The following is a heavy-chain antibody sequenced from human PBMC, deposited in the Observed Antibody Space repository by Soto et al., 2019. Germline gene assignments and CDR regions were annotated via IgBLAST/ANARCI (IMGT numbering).Heavy chain of an antibody. Sequence: KTSETLSLTCTVSGGSISSGGYYWSWIRQHPGKGLEWIGYIYYSGSTYYNPSLKSRVTISVDTSKNQFSLKLSSVTAADTAVYYCARDPTPGEEYYYDSSGYYWPKPYYYGMDVWGQGTTVTVSS. V-gene: IGHV4-31*03. CDR2: IYYSGST. J-gene: IGHJ6*02. D-gene: IGHD3-22*01. CDR1: GGSISSGGYY. CDR3: ARDPTPGEEYYYDSSGYYWPKPYYYGMDV.